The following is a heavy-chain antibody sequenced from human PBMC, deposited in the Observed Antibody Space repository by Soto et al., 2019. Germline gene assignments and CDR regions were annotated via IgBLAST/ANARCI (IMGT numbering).Heavy chain of an antibody. J-gene: IGHJ4*02. CDR2: ISSSGSTI. CDR3: ARGLYYYDSSGYWGY. D-gene: IGHD3-22*01. Sequence: GGSLRLSCAASGFTFSSYSMNWVRQAPGKGLEWVSYISSSGSTIYYADSVKGRFTISRDNAKNSLYLQMNSLRDEDAAVYYCARGLYYYDSSGYWGYWGQGTLVTVSS. V-gene: IGHV3-48*02. CDR1: GFTFSSYS.